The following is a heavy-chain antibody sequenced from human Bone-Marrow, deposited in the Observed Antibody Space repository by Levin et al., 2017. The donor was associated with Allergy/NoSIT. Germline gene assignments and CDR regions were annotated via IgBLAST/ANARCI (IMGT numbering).Heavy chain of an antibody. Sequence: PGGSLRLSCAASGFTFDDFAMHWVRQAPGKGLEWVSGITWNSGSLGYADSVKGRFTISRDNAKNSLYLQMNSLRAEDTALYYCAKDLWAPRATFGGLTNYYYGMDVWGQGTTVTVSS. V-gene: IGHV3-9*01. CDR2: ITWNSGSL. J-gene: IGHJ6*02. CDR1: GFTFDDFA. D-gene: IGHD3-16*01. CDR3: AKDLWAPRATFGGLTNYYYGMDV.